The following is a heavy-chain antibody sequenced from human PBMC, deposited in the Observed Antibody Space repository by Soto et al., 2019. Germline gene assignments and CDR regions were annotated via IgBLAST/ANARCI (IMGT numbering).Heavy chain of an antibody. CDR1: GYTFTSYA. CDR2: INAGNGNT. J-gene: IGHJ4*02. Sequence: ASVKVSCKASGYTFTSYAMHWVRQAPGQRLEWMGWINAGNGNTKYAQKFQGRITITADKSTSTAYMELSSLRSEDTAVYYCASLVATIGDFDYWGPGTPVTVSS. V-gene: IGHV1-3*01. CDR3: ASLVATIGDFDY. D-gene: IGHD5-12*01.